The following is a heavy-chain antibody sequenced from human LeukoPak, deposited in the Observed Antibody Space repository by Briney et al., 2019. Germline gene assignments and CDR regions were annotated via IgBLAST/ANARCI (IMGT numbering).Heavy chain of an antibody. V-gene: IGHV1-69*13. Sequence: ASVKVSCKASGGTFSSYAISWVRQAPGQGLGWMGGIIPIFGTANYAQKFQGRVTITADESTSTAYMELSSLRSEDTAVYYCASADTYYDYVWGSYRFNWFDPWGQGTLVTVSS. CDR1: GGTFSSYA. CDR3: ASADTYYDYVWGSYRFNWFDP. J-gene: IGHJ5*02. D-gene: IGHD3-16*02. CDR2: IIPIFGTA.